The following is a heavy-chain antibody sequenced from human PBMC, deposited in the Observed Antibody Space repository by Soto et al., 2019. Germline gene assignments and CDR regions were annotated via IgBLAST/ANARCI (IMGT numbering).Heavy chain of an antibody. Sequence: GGSLRLSCAASGFTFSSYSMNWVRQAPGKGLEWVSYISSSSSTIYYADSVKGRFTISRDKAKNSLYLKMNSLRDEDTAVYYCARADANYGDHGDAFDIWGQGTMVTASS. J-gene: IGHJ3*02. CDR3: ARADANYGDHGDAFDI. CDR2: ISSSSSTI. V-gene: IGHV3-48*02. D-gene: IGHD4-17*01. CDR1: GFTFSSYS.